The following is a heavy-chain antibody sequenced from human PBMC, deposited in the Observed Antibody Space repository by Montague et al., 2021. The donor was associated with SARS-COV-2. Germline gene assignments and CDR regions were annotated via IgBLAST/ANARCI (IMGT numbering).Heavy chain of an antibody. Sequence: SETLSLTCAVYGGSFSGYYWSWIRQPPGKGLEWIGEINHSGSTNYNPSLKSRVTISVETSKNQFSLKLSSVTAADTAVYYCASLTLGYCSSTSCYSDWFDPGGQGTLVTVSS. J-gene: IGHJ5*02. CDR2: INHSGST. V-gene: IGHV4-34*01. D-gene: IGHD2-2*02. CDR1: GGSFSGYY. CDR3: ASLTLGYCSSTSCYSDWFDP.